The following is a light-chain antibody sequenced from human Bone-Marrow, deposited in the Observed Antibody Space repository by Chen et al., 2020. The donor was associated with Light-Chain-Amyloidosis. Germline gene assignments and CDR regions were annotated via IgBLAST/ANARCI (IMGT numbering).Light chain of an antibody. CDR2: RNN. V-gene: IGLV1-47*01. CDR1: SSNIGPNY. Sequence: QSVLTQPPSASGTPGQRVSISCSGSSSNIGPNYVFWYQHLPGSAPKLLIYRNNQWPSGVPDRFSGSKSGTSASLAINGLRSEDEADYYCQSYDTSLSGSVFGGGTKLTVL. J-gene: IGLJ2*01. CDR3: QSYDTSLSGSV.